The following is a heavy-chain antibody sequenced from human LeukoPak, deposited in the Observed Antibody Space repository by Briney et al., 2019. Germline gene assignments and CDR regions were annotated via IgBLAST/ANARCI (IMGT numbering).Heavy chain of an antibody. J-gene: IGHJ5*01. V-gene: IGHV3-48*02. Sequence: QPGGSLRLSCAASGFTFSTYSMNWVRQAPGKGLEWVSYISTSSSTIYYADSVKGRFTISRDTAKNSLYLQMNSLRDEDTAVYYCARGGVPYYGSGSYYYDSWGQGALVTVSS. D-gene: IGHD3-10*01. CDR2: ISTSSSTI. CDR1: GFTFSTYS. CDR3: ARGGVPYYGSGSYYYDS.